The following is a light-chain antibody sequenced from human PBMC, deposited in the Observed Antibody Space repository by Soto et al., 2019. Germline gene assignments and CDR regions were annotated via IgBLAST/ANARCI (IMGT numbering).Light chain of an antibody. J-gene: IGKJ2*01. CDR2: AAS. Sequence: LMTQSPSSLSVAVADRVIITCRSDHSINNYLNWYQQRPGKVPKLLIYAASTLQSGVPSRFSGSGSGRVLTLTINSLQPEDFASYYGQQSYSTLGTFGRGTRVEI. CDR3: QQSYSTLGT. CDR1: HSINNY. V-gene: IGKV1-39*01.